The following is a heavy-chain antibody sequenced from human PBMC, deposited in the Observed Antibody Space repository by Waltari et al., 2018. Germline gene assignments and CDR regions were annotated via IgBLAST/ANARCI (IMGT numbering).Heavy chain of an antibody. J-gene: IGHJ6*02. Sequence: QVQLVQSGAEVKKPGASVKVSCKASGYTFTSYGISLVRQAPGPGLEWMGWISAYNGNTNYPQKRQGRVTMTTDTSTSTAYMELRSLRSDDTAVYYCARDHPSPSSSWYYYYYYGMDVWGQGTTVTVSS. CDR3: ARDHPSPSSSWYYYYYYGMDV. V-gene: IGHV1-18*01. CDR1: GYTFTSYG. D-gene: IGHD6-13*01. CDR2: ISAYNGNT.